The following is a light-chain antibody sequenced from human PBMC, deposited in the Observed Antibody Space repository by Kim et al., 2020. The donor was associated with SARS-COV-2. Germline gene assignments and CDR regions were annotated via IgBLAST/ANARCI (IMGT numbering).Light chain of an antibody. V-gene: IGLV2-23*02. J-gene: IGLJ2*01. Sequence: HSITISCTRTSSEVRTYNLVPWDQQHPGKAPKLMIYEVRKRTSGVSNRFSSSKSGTTASLTISGLQAEDEADYYCCSYAGSSTHVVFGGGTQLTVL. CDR3: CSYAGSSTHVV. CDR2: EVR. CDR1: SSEVRTYNL.